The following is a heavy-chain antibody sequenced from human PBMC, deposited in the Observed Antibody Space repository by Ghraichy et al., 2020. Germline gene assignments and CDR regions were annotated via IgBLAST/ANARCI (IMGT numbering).Heavy chain of an antibody. V-gene: IGHV3-21*01. D-gene: IGHD2-2*01. CDR3: ARAHQYPPLGDY. CDR2: ISSSSSYI. J-gene: IGHJ4*02. Sequence: LSLTCAASGFTFSSYSMNWVRQAPGKGLEWVSSISSSSSYIYYADSVKGRFTISRDNAKNSLYLQMNSLRAEDTAVYYCARAHQYPPLGDYWGQGTLVTVSS. CDR1: GFTFSSYS.